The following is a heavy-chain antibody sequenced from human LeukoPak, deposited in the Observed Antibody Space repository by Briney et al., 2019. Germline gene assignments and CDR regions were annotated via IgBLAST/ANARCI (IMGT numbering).Heavy chain of an antibody. CDR3: ARQQLRIAVAGFDY. D-gene: IGHD6-19*01. J-gene: IGHJ4*02. CDR1: GGSFSGYY. Sequence: SETLSLTCAVYGGSFSGYYWSWIRQPPGKGLGWIGEINHSGSTNYNPSLKSRVTISVDTSKNQFSLKLSSVTAADTAVYYCARQQLRIAVAGFDYWGQGTLVTVSS. CDR2: INHSGST. V-gene: IGHV4-34*01.